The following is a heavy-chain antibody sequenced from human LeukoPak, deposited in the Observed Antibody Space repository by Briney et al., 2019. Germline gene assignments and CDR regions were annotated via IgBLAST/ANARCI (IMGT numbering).Heavy chain of an antibody. J-gene: IGHJ4*02. CDR1: GYTFTSYG. CDR2: ISGYNGNT. D-gene: IGHD6-13*01. CDR3: ASERMAAAGTVY. V-gene: IGHV1-18*01. Sequence: GASVKVSCKASGYTFTSYGISWVRQAPGQGLEWMGWISGYNGNTKNAQKLQGRVTMTTDTSTSTAYMELRSLRSDDTAVYYCASERMAAAGTVYWGQGTLVTVSS.